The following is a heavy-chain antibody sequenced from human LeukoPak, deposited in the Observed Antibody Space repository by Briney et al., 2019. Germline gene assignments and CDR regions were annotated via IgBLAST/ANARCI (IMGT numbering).Heavy chain of an antibody. CDR1: GGSISSGSYY. CDR2: IDTSGST. CDR3: AREGIYGDYRH. D-gene: IGHD4-17*01. Sequence: SETLSLTCAVSGGSISSGSYYWSWIRQPAGKGLEWIGRIDTSGSTNYNPSLKSRVTMSADTSKKQFSLKLRSVTAADTAVYYCAREGIYGDYRHWGQGTLVTVSS. J-gene: IGHJ4*02. V-gene: IGHV4-61*02.